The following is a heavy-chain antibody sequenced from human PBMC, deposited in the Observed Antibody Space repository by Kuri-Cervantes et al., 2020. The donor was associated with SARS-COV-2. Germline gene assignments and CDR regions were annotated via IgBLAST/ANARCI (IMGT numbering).Heavy chain of an antibody. CDR2: INHSGST. CDR1: GGSFSGYY. CDR3: ARVGPQYDPNWFDP. Sequence: SETLSLTCAVYGGSFSGYYWSWIRQPPGKGLEWIGEINHSGSTNYNPSLKSRVTISVDTSKNQFSLKLSSVTAADTAVYYCARVGPQYDPNWFDPWGQGTLVTVSS. V-gene: IGHV4-34*01. J-gene: IGHJ5*02. D-gene: IGHD3-3*01.